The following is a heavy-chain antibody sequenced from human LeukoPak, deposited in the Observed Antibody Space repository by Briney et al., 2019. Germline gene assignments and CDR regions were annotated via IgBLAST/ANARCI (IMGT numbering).Heavy chain of an antibody. V-gene: IGHV3-23*01. D-gene: IGHD6-19*01. J-gene: IGHJ5*02. CDR2: ISGSGGST. Sequence: GGSLRLSCAASGFTFSSYAMSWVRQAPGKGLEWVSAISGSGGSTYYADSVKGRFTISRDNSKNTLYLQMNSLRAEDTAVCYCKSSGWYGRWFDPWGQGTLVTVSS. CDR1: GFTFSSYA. CDR3: KSSGWYGRWFDP.